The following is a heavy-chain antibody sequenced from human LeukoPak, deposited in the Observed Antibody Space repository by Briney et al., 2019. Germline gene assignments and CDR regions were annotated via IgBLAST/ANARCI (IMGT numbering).Heavy chain of an antibody. Sequence: ASVKVSCKASGYTFTSYGISWVRQAPGQGLEWMGWISAYNGNTNYAQKLQGRVTMTTDTSTSTAYMELRSLRSDDTAVYYCARDRPSSDGSGSYTYCYYYGMDVWGQGTTVTVSS. D-gene: IGHD3-10*01. V-gene: IGHV1-18*01. J-gene: IGHJ6*02. CDR3: ARDRPSSDGSGSYTYCYYYGMDV. CDR1: GYTFTSYG. CDR2: ISAYNGNT.